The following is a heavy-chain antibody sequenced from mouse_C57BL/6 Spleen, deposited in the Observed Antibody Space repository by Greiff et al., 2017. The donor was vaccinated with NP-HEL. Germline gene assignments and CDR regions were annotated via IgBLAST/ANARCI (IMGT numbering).Heavy chain of an antibody. CDR3: AREGDYYGSSSFYAMDY. CDR1: GYTFTGYW. V-gene: IGHV1-9*01. D-gene: IGHD1-1*01. J-gene: IGHJ4*01. Sequence: QVQLQQSGAELMKPGASVKLSCKATGYTFTGYWIEWVKQRPGHGLEWIGEILPGSGSTNYNEKFKGKATFTADTSSNTAYMQLSSLTTEDSDIYYCAREGDYYGSSSFYAMDYWGQGTSVTVSS. CDR2: ILPGSGST.